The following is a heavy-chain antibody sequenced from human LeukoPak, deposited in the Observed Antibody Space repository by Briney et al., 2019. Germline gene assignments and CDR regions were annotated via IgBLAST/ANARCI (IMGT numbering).Heavy chain of an antibody. D-gene: IGHD6-13*01. CDR2: IRYDGNNK. Sequence: GGSLRLSCAASGFTFSSYGMHWARQAPGKGLEWVAFIRYDGNNKYYADSVKGRFTISRDNSKNTLYLQMNSLRAEDTAVYYCATSIEQLAVDYWGQGTLVTVSS. CDR3: ATSIEQLAVDY. J-gene: IGHJ4*02. V-gene: IGHV3-30*02. CDR1: GFTFSSYG.